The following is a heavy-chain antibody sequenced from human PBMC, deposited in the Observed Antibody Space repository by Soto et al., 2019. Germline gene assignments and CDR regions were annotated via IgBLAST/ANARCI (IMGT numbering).Heavy chain of an antibody. D-gene: IGHD1-1*01. Sequence: GASVKVSCKASGYTFTGYYMHWVRQAPGQGLEWMGWINPNSGGTNYAQKFQGWVTMTRDTSISTAYMELSRLRSDDTAVYYCARGSPTGTTLRVSPDAFDIWGQGTMVTVSS. V-gene: IGHV1-2*04. CDR1: GYTFTGYY. J-gene: IGHJ3*02. CDR3: ARGSPTGTTLRVSPDAFDI. CDR2: INPNSGGT.